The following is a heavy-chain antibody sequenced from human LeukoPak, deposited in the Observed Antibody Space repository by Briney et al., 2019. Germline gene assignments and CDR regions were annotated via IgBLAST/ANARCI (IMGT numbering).Heavy chain of an antibody. CDR3: ARESRYCIGDSCYPNAFDV. CDR1: GGTFSSYA. CDR2: IIPIFATT. D-gene: IGHD2-15*01. J-gene: IGHJ3*01. V-gene: IGHV1-69*05. Sequence: SVKVSCKASGGTFSSYAIDWVRQAPGQGLEWMGRIIPIFATTNYAQKFQARVTITTDESTNTAYMELSSLRSEDTAMYYCARESRYCIGDSCYPNAFDVWGQGTMVTISS.